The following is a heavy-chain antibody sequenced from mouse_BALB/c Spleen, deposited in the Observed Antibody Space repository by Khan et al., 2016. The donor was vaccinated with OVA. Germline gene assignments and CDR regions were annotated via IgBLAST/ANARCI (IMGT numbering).Heavy chain of an antibody. CDR2: IDPANGNT. D-gene: IGHD2-1*01. V-gene: IGHV14-3*02. J-gene: IGHJ2*01. Sequence: EVQLQESGAELVKPGASVKLSCTASGFKIIDTYMHWVKQRPEQGLDWIGRIDPANGNTKYDPKFQGKASITADTSSNTAYLQLSSLTSEDTAVFDCALIYYGNYIYFDYWGQGTTLTVSS. CDR1: GFKIIDTY. CDR3: ALIYYGNYIYFDY.